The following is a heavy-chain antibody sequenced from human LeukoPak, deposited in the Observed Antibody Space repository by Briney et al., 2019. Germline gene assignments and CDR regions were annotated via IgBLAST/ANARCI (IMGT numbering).Heavy chain of an antibody. Sequence: ASVKVSCKASVGTFSSYAISWVRQAPGQGLEWMGGIIPIFGTANYAQKFQGRVTITADESTSTAYMELSSLRSEDTAVYYCARGGNPGSYYNGEYWGQGTLVTVSS. V-gene: IGHV1-69*01. J-gene: IGHJ4*02. CDR1: VGTFSSYA. CDR2: IIPIFGTA. D-gene: IGHD3-10*01. CDR3: ARGGNPGSYYNGEY.